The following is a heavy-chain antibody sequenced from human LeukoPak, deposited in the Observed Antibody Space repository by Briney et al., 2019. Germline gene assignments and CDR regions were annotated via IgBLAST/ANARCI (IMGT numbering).Heavy chain of an antibody. V-gene: IGHV1-2*06. J-gene: IGHJ5*02. CDR2: INPYNGGT. CDR1: GYTFIDYF. CDR3: ASLQGGNSDWLDP. D-gene: IGHD4-23*01. Sequence: ASVKVSCKASGYTFIDYFIHWVRQAPGQGLEWMGRINPYNGGTTYAQSFQGRVTLTRDTSITTVYLGLTGLRSDDTAVYYCASLQGGNSDWLDPWGQGTLVTVSS.